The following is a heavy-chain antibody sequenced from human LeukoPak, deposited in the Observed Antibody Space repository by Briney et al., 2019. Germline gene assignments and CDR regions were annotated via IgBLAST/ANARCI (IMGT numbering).Heavy chain of an antibody. J-gene: IGHJ4*02. CDR2: IYYSGST. Sequence: SETLSLTCTVSGGSISSYYWSWIRQPPGKGLEWIGYIYYSGSTNYNPSLKSRVTISVDTSKNQFSLKLSSVTAADTAVYYCAGYYDILTGLLLWGQGTLVTVSS. V-gene: IGHV4-59*01. D-gene: IGHD3-9*01. CDR3: AGYYDILTGLLL. CDR1: GGSISSYY.